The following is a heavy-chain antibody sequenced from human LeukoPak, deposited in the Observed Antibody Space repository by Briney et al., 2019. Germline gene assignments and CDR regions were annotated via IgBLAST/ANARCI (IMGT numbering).Heavy chain of an antibody. D-gene: IGHD5-18*01. CDR3: ARDNNRARGYSYGTNWFDP. CDR2: IYYSGST. Sequence: PSETLSLTCAVPDSSMSGYYWSWIRQSPGKGLEWIGYIYYSGSTNYNPSLKSRVTISIDTSKNQFSLKLSSVTAADTAVYYCARDNNRARGYSYGTNWFDPWGQGTLVTVSS. J-gene: IGHJ5*02. V-gene: IGHV4-59*01. CDR1: DSSMSGYY.